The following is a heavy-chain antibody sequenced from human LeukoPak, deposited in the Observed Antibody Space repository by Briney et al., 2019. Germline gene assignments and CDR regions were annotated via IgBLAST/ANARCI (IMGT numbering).Heavy chain of an antibody. Sequence: QPGGSLRLSCAASGITFSSYAMSWVRQAPGKGLEWVSAISGSGGSTYYADSVKGRFTISRDNSKNTLYLQMNSLRAEDTAVYYCAKVPPGYCSSTSCFGYYFDYWGQGTLVTVSS. CDR3: AKVPPGYCSSTSCFGYYFDY. CDR2: ISGSGGST. CDR1: GITFSSYA. V-gene: IGHV3-23*01. J-gene: IGHJ4*02. D-gene: IGHD2-2*01.